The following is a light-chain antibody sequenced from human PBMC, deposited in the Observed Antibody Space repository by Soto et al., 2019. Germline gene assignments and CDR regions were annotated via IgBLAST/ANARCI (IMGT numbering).Light chain of an antibody. V-gene: IGKV1-33*01. Sequence: DIQMPQSPSSLSASVGDRVTITCQASQDISNYLNWYQQKPGKAPNLVIYDASNLVTGVTSRFSASGSGTHFTFTISSLEPEDIGTYYCQQYDPGVTLGPGTKVHI. CDR1: QDISNY. CDR2: DAS. J-gene: IGKJ3*01. CDR3: QQYDPGVT.